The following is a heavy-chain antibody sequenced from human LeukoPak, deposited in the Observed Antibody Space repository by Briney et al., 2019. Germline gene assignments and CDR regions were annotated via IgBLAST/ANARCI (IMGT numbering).Heavy chain of an antibody. CDR2: IYPGDSDT. J-gene: IGHJ3*02. V-gene: IGHV5-51*01. Sequence: GESLKISCKGSGYSFTSYWIGWVRQMPGKGLEWMGIIYPGDSDTRYSPSFQGQVTISADKSISTAYLQWSSLKASDTAMYYCARPPRSGYCSSTSCSHPDAFDIWGQGTMVTVSS. CDR3: ARPPRSGYCSSTSCSHPDAFDI. CDR1: GYSFTSYW. D-gene: IGHD2-2*01.